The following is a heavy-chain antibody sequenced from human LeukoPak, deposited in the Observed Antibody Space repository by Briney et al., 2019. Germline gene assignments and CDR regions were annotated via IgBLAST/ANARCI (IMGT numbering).Heavy chain of an antibody. CDR1: GFTFSDYY. J-gene: IGHJ3*02. Sequence: GGSLRLSCAASGFTFSDYYMSWIRQAPGKGLEWVSYVSSSGSTIYYADSVKGRFTISRDNAKNSLYLQMNSLRAEDTAVYYCAREEVDSGSYGSAFDIWGQGTMVTVSS. D-gene: IGHD1-26*01. CDR3: AREEVDSGSYGSAFDI. CDR2: VSSSGSTI. V-gene: IGHV3-11*01.